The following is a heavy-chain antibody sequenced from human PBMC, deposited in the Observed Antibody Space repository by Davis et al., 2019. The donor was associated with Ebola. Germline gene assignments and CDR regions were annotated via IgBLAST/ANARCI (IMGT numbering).Heavy chain of an antibody. CDR2: ISGSGGST. V-gene: IGHV3-23*01. D-gene: IGHD3-3*01. CDR1: GFTFSSYA. J-gene: IGHJ4*02. CDR3: AKDTPEYYDFWSGYFDY. Sequence: GESLKISCAASGFTFSSYAMSWVRQAPGKGLEWVSAISGSGGSTYYADSVKGRFTISRDNSKNTLYLQMNSLRAEDTAVYYCAKDTPEYYDFWSGYFDYWGQGTLVTVSS.